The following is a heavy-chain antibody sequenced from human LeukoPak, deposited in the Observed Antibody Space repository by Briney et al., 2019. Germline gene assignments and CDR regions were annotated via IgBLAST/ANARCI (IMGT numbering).Heavy chain of an antibody. CDR2: ISSNGGST. Sequence: GGSLRLSCAASGFTFSSYAMHWVRQAPGKGLEYVSAISSNGGSTYYANSVKGRFTISRDNSKNTLYLQMGSLRAEDMAVYYCARAEGAGYSSSWYYYWGQGTLVTVSP. J-gene: IGHJ4*02. CDR3: ARAEGAGYSSSWYYY. V-gene: IGHV3-64*01. CDR1: GFTFSSYA. D-gene: IGHD6-13*01.